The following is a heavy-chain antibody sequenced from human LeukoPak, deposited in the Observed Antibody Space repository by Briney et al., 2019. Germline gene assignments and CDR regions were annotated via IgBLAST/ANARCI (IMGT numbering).Heavy chain of an antibody. D-gene: IGHD6-19*01. CDR1: GFTFSSYG. CDR2: ISGSGGST. V-gene: IGHV3-23*01. J-gene: IGHJ4*02. Sequence: PGGSLRLSCAASGFTFSSYGMHWVRQAPGKGLEWVSAISGSGGSTYYADSVKGRFTISRDNSKNTLYLQMNSLRAEDTAVYYCVGGYSSGWYFDYWGQGTLVTVSS. CDR3: VGGYSSGWYFDY.